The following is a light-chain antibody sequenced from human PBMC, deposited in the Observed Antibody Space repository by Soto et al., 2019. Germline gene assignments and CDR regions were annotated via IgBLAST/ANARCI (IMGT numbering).Light chain of an antibody. J-gene: IGLJ3*02. Sequence: QSALTQPASVSGSPGQSITISCTGTSSDVGGYDYVSWYQLHPGKAPKLMVFEVSNRPSGISNRFSGSKSGSTASLTISGLQADDEADYFCFSYAGDSTWVFGGGTKVTVL. V-gene: IGLV2-23*02. CDR2: EVS. CDR1: SSDVGGYDY. CDR3: FSYAGDSTWV.